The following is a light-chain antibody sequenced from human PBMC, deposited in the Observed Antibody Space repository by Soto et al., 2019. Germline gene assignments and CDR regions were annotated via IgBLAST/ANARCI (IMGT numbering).Light chain of an antibody. CDR2: DIN. CDR1: SSDVGNYIF. V-gene: IGLV2-14*01. CDR3: FSYTTSASYV. Sequence: QSALTQPASVSGSPGQSITISCTGTSSDVGNYIFVSWYRQHPGKAPKLMIYDINNRPSGVSNRFSGSKSGNTASLTISGLQAEDEADYYCFSYTTSASYVFGTGTQLTV. J-gene: IGLJ1*01.